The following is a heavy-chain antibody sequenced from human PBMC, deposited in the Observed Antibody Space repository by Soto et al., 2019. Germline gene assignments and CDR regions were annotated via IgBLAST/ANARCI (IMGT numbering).Heavy chain of an antibody. D-gene: IGHD1-1*01. V-gene: IGHV3-30*18. CDR1: GFTFSNYV. Sequence: GGSLSLSCAASGFTFSNYVMHWVRQAPGKGLEWVALTSYDGNNEYYTDSVKGRFTISRDNSKNTLFLQMNSPSPEDTAVYYCAKDKGVFNWATSYFDYWGQGALVTVSS. CDR3: AKDKGVFNWATSYFDY. CDR2: TSYDGNNE. J-gene: IGHJ4*02.